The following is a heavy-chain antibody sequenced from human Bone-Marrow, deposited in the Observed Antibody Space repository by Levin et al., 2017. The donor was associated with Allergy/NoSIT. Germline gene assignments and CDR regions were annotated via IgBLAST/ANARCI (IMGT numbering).Heavy chain of an antibody. V-gene: IGHV4-38-2*02. J-gene: IGHJ3*01. Sequence: ESLKISCTVSGFSISSGYYWGWIRQPPGKGLEWIAVISHSGTTYYNPSLKSRVSISVDTSKMQLSLGLTSVTAADTAVYYCARDRGDFVPGDAFDVWGQGTMVTVSS. CDR3: ARDRGDFVPGDAFDV. CDR2: ISHSGTT. D-gene: IGHD4-17*01. CDR1: GFSISSGYY.